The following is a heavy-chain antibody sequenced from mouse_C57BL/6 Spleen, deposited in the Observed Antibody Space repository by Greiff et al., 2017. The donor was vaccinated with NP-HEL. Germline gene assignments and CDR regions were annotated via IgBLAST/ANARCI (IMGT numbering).Heavy chain of an antibody. Sequence: DVMLVESGGGLVKPGGSLKLSCAASGFTFSSYAMSWVRQTPEKRLEWVATISDGGSYTYYPDNVKGRFTISRDNAKNNLYLQMSHLKSEDTAMYYCARDIAPIYYGNYVYAMDYWGQGTSVTVSS. CDR2: ISDGGSYT. D-gene: IGHD2-1*01. CDR3: ARDIAPIYYGNYVYAMDY. CDR1: GFTFSSYA. V-gene: IGHV5-4*01. J-gene: IGHJ4*01.